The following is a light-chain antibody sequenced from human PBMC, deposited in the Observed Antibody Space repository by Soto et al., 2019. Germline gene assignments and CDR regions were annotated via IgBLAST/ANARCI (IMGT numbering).Light chain of an antibody. CDR2: EVL. V-gene: IGLV2-14*01. CDR1: MRDVGAYNL. J-gene: IGLJ3*02. CDR3: SAYTARRTLV. Sequence: QSALTQPASVSGSAGQSITISCSGTMRDVGAYNLVSWYQQHPGTAPKLIIYEVLNRPSGISSRFSGSRSGNTASLTISGLQSEDEGEYYCSAYTARRTLVFCGVPKLTVL.